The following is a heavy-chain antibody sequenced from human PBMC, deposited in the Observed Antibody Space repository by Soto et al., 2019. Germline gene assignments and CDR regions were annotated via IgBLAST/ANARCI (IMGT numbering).Heavy chain of an antibody. D-gene: IGHD5-12*01. V-gene: IGHV3-30*18. CDR1: GFTFSDYG. CDR2: ISYEGSKT. J-gene: IGHJ6*02. CDR3: AKDHWAAYSGYAIRNDLDV. Sequence: QVQLVESGGGVVPPGRSLRLSCAASGFTFSDYGIHWVRQAPGKGLEWVAAISYEGSKTYYADSVKGRFTISRDNSKNTLYLQMASLRPEDTAVYYCAKDHWAAYSGYAIRNDLDVWGQGTTVTVSS.